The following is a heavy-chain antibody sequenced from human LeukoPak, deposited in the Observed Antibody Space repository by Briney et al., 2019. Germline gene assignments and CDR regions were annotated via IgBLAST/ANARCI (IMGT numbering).Heavy chain of an antibody. J-gene: IGHJ4*02. CDR2: MHYSGST. CDR3: CGSGWFAGPFGY. Sequence: PSETLSLTCTVSGGSISNYYWSWIRQSPETGLEWIGSMHYSGSTYYNPSLNSRVTISVDTSKNQFSLKLTSVTAADTAVYYCCGSGWFAGPFGYWGQGALVTVSS. V-gene: IGHV4-39*07. CDR1: GGSISNYY. D-gene: IGHD6-19*01.